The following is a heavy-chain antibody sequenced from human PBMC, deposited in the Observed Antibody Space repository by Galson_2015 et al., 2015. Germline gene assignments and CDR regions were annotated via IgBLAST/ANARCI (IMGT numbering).Heavy chain of an antibody. J-gene: IGHJ6*02. CDR3: ARGMFGEAYYYYGMDV. V-gene: IGHV1-69*10. Sequence: SVKVSCKAPGGTFSSYAISWVRQAPGQGLEWMGGIIPIFGIANYAQKFQGRVTIAADKSTSTAYMELSSLRSEDTAVYYCARGMFGEAYYYYGMDVWGQGTTVTVSS. CDR1: GGTFSSYA. D-gene: IGHD3-10*02. CDR2: IIPIFGIA.